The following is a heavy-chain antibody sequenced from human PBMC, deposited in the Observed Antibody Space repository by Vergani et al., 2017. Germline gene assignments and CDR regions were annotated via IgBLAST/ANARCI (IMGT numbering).Heavy chain of an antibody. D-gene: IGHD6-6*01. V-gene: IGHV1-2*02. CDR1: GYAFTGYY. J-gene: IGHJ3*02. CDR3: ATLEYSSPIDI. Sequence: QVQLVQSGAEVKKPGASVKVSCKASGYAFTGYYMHWVRQAPGQGLEWMGWINPPIGGTNYAQKFQGRVTMTRDTSISTAYLELSRLGSDDTAVYYCATLEYSSPIDIWGQGTMVTVSS. CDR2: INPPIGGT.